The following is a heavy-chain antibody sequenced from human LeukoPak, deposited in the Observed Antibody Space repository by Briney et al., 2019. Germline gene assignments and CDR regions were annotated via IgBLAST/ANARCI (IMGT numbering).Heavy chain of an antibody. V-gene: IGHV1-18*01. CDR1: GYTFTSYG. Sequence: ASVKVSCKAPGYTFTSYGISWVRQAPGQGLEWMGWISAYNGNTNYAQKLQGRVTMTTDTSTSTAYMELRSLRSDDTAVYYCARDYYDSSGYPDAFDIWGQGTMVTVSS. J-gene: IGHJ3*02. CDR3: ARDYYDSSGYPDAFDI. CDR2: ISAYNGNT. D-gene: IGHD3-22*01.